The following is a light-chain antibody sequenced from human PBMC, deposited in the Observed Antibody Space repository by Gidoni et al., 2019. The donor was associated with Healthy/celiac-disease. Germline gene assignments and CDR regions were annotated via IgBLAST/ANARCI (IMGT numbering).Light chain of an antibody. CDR1: QDISTY. CDR2: GAS. V-gene: IGKV1-33*01. J-gene: IGKJ2*01. Sequence: DRQMTQATSSLSASVGDRVTITCQSSQDISTYLNWYQQKPGKAPKLLIYGASNLENGVPSRFSGSGSGTDFTFTISRLQPEDFATYYCQQHDNLPRSTFXRXTKLEIK. CDR3: QQHDNLPRST.